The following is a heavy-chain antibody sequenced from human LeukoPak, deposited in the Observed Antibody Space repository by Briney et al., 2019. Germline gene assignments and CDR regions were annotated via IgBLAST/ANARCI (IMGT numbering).Heavy chain of an antibody. CDR2: IYTSGST. V-gene: IGHV4-4*07. Sequence: SETLSLTCTVSGGSISSYYWSWIRQPAGKGLKWIGRIYTSGSTNYNPSLKSRVTMSVDTSKNQFSLKLSSVTAADTAVYYCARDPIYCSSTSCPSSDWGQGTLVTVSS. CDR1: GGSISSYY. CDR3: ARDPIYCSSTSCPSSD. D-gene: IGHD2-2*01. J-gene: IGHJ4*02.